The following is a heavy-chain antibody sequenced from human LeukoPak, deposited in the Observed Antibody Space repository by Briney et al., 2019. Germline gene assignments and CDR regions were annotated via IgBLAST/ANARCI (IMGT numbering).Heavy chain of an antibody. V-gene: IGHV3-7*02. CDR2: IKRDGSEK. CDR3: ARGENYYGLDY. J-gene: IGHJ4*02. D-gene: IGHD3-10*01. CDR1: GFTFTNYY. Sequence: GGSLRLSCEASGFTFTNYYMSWVRQAPGKGLEWVANIKRDGSEKYYVESVKGRFTISRDNAKNSLYLQMNSLRAEDTAVYYCARGENYYGLDYWGQGTLVTVSS.